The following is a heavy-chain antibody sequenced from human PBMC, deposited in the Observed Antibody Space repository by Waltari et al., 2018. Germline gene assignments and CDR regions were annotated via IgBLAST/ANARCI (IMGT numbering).Heavy chain of an antibody. D-gene: IGHD3-10*01. CDR3: ASDYYGSGSRDY. J-gene: IGHJ4*02. CDR2: IRSSSSYI. V-gene: IGHV3-21*01. Sequence: EVQLVESGGGLVKPGGSLILSCAASGFTFSSSSMNWFRQAPGKGLEWVSSIRSSSSYIYYADSVKGRFTISRDNAKNSLYLQMNSLRAEDTAVYYCASDYYGSGSRDYWGQGTLVTVSS. CDR1: GFTFSSSS.